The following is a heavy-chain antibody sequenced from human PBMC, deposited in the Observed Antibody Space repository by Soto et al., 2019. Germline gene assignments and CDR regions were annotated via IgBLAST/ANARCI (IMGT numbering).Heavy chain of an antibody. D-gene: IGHD1-7*01. CDR3: ARDRRNWNYGRIDY. J-gene: IGHJ4*02. Sequence: QVQLVESGGGVVQPGRSLRLSCAASGFTFSSYAMHWVRQAPGKGLEWVAVISYDGSNKYYADSVKGRFTISRDNYKNTLYLQMNSLRAEDTAVYYCARDRRNWNYGRIDYWGQGTLVTVSS. CDR2: ISYDGSNK. V-gene: IGHV3-30-3*01. CDR1: GFTFSSYA.